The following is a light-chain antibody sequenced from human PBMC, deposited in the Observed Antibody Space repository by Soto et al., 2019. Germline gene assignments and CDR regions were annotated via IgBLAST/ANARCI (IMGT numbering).Light chain of an antibody. V-gene: IGKV1-39*01. CDR3: QQSYRAPLT. CDR2: AAS. CDR1: QSISTY. J-gene: IGKJ3*01. Sequence: DIQMTQSPSSLSAFVGDRVTITCRASQSISTYLNWYQQKPGKAPKFLIHAASTLQSGVPSRFSGSGSGTDFTLTISSLQPEDFATYYCQQSYRAPLTFGPGTKVHIK.